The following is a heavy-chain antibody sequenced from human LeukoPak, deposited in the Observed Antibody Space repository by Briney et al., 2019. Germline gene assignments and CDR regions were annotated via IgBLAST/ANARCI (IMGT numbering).Heavy chain of an antibody. V-gene: IGHV3-23*01. CDR2: ISVSGTIT. D-gene: IGHD4/OR15-4a*01. Sequence: GGSQSLSCAASGFTFSSYAMTWVRQAPGKGLEWDSSISVSGTITFYADSVKCRFTISRDNFRNTLYLQLNSLRTEDTAVYYYVENGATAPLYYFDYWGLGTLVIVSS. CDR3: VENGATAPLYYFDY. CDR1: GFTFSSYA. J-gene: IGHJ4*02.